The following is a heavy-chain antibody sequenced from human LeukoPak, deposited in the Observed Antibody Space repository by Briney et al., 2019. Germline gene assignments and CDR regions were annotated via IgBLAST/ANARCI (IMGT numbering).Heavy chain of an antibody. J-gene: IGHJ3*02. CDR3: ARELAADDAFDI. V-gene: IGHV3-21*01. Sequence: GGSLRLSCAASGFTFSSYSMNWVRQAPGKGLEWVSSISSSNSYIYYADSVKGRFTISRDNAKNSLYLQMNSLRAEDTAVYYCARELAADDAFDIWGQGTMVTVSS. CDR2: ISSSNSYI. D-gene: IGHD6-19*01. CDR1: GFTFSSYS.